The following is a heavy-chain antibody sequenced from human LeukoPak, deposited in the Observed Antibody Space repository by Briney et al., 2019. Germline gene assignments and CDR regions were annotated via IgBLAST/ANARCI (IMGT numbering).Heavy chain of an antibody. CDR1: GVSISSSSYY. V-gene: IGHV4-39*01. Sequence: SETLSLTCTVSGVSISSSSYYWGWIRQPPGKGLEGIGSIYYSGSTYYNPSLKSRVTISVDTSKNQFSLKLSSVTAADTAVYYGARHAPPYGIAAAAVDYWGQGTLVTVSS. J-gene: IGHJ4*02. CDR2: IYYSGST. CDR3: ARHAPPYGIAAAAVDY. D-gene: IGHD6-13*01.